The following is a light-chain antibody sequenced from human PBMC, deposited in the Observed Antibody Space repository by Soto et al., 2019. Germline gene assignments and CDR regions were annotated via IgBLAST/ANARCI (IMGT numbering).Light chain of an antibody. CDR1: QSVSSIY. J-gene: IGKJ4*02. CDR3: YANHLCT. CDR2: GTS. V-gene: IGKV3-20*01. Sequence: YPGALSLSPGERATLSCKASQSVSSIYLPWYKQNHGQAPRLFLDGTSGRPTGIPDSVSGSGTGTDFTVSCFGPEDAKFEVCYVYANHLCTFCEGTKVDIK.